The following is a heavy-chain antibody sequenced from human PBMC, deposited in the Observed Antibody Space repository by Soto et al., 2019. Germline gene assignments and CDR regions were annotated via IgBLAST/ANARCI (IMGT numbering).Heavy chain of an antibody. Sequence: PGESLKISCKGSGYSFASFWIGWVRQMPGKGLEWMGIIYPGDSDTRYSPSFQGQVTISADKSISTAYLQWSSLKASDTAMYYCAKYYGFWSGDSTTYYYYGMDVWGQGTTVTVSS. CDR3: AKYYGFWSGDSTTYYYYGMDV. D-gene: IGHD3-3*01. V-gene: IGHV5-51*01. CDR2: IYPGDSDT. CDR1: GYSFASFW. J-gene: IGHJ6*02.